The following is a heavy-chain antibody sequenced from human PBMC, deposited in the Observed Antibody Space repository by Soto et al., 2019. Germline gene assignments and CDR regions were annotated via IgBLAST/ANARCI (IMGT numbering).Heavy chain of an antibody. V-gene: IGHV4-39*01. CDR2: IYYSGST. CDR3: ARPRGYCSGGSCYWNWFDP. CDR1: GGSISSSSYY. D-gene: IGHD2-15*01. Sequence: QLQLQESGPGLVKPSETLSLTCTVSGGSISSSSYYWGWIRQPPGKGLEGIGSIYYSGSTYYNPSLKSRVTISVDTSKTQFSLKLSSVTAADTAVYYCARPRGYCSGGSCYWNWFDPWGQGTLVTVSS. J-gene: IGHJ5*02.